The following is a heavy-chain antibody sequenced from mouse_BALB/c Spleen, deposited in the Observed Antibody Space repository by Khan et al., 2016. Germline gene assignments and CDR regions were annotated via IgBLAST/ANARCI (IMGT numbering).Heavy chain of an antibody. CDR3: ARYDGGYDAMDY. V-gene: IGHV1-54*01. J-gene: IGHJ4*01. D-gene: IGHD2-3*01. CDR1: GYAFTNYL. CDR2: INPGSGGT. Sequence: QVQLQQSGAELVRPGTSVKVSCKASGYAFTNYLIEWVKQRPGQGLEWIGVINPGSGGTNYNEKFKGKATLTADKSSSTAYMQLSSLTSDDSAVYFCARYDGGYDAMDYWGQGTSVTVSS.